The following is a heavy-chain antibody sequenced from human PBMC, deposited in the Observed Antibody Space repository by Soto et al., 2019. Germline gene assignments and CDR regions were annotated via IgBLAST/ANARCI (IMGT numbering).Heavy chain of an antibody. CDR1: GGSISSSSYY. Sequence: PSETLSLTCTVSGGSISSSSYYWGWIRQPPGKGLEWIGSIYYSGSTYYNPSLKSRVTISVDTSKNQFSLKLSSVTAADTAVYYCARLLIGHDYWGQGTLVTVSS. V-gene: IGHV4-39*01. CDR2: IYYSGST. CDR3: ARLLIGHDY. D-gene: IGHD3-10*01. J-gene: IGHJ4*02.